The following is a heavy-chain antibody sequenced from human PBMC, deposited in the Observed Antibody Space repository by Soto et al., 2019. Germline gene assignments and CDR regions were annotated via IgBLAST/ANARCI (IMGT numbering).Heavy chain of an antibody. CDR3: ARGGYYDNSWGKLSHYGLDV. J-gene: IGHJ6*02. Sequence: QVQLAQSPGEVKKPGASVRVSCKATGYTFIRYGIAWVRQAPGQGCEWMGWISPYNDHTVYAQKFQGRVTMTADTSTSTVYMNFRGLKSDDTAVYYCARGGYYDNSWGKLSHYGLDVWGQGTSVSVSS. CDR1: GYTFIRYG. D-gene: IGHD3-16*01. V-gene: IGHV1-18*01. CDR2: ISPYNDHT.